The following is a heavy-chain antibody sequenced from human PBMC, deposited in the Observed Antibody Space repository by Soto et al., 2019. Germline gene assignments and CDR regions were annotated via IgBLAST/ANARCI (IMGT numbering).Heavy chain of an antibody. CDR3: ARDRVESGYPEYFQH. CDR1: GFTVSSNY. CDR2: IYSGGST. D-gene: IGHD3-22*01. V-gene: IGHV3-53*01. J-gene: IGHJ1*01. Sequence: EVQLVESGGGLIQPGGSLRLSCAASGFTVSSNYMSWVRQAPGKGLEWVSVIYSGGSTYYADSVKGRFTISRDNSKNTLYLQMNILRAEDTAVYYCARDRVESGYPEYFQHWGQGTLDTVSS.